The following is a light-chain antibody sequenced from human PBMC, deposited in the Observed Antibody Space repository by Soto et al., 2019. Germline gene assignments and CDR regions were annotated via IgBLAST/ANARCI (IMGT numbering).Light chain of an antibody. CDR1: QGIGND. V-gene: IGKV1-6*01. J-gene: IGKJ4*01. CDR3: LQDYSYPLT. CDR2: TAS. Sequence: AIPMTQSPSSLSASVGDRVTITCRASQGIGNDLGWYQQKPGKAPKLLIYTASSLQSGVTSRFSGSGSGTDFTLTISSLQPEDFATYYCLQDYSYPLTFGGGTKVEI.